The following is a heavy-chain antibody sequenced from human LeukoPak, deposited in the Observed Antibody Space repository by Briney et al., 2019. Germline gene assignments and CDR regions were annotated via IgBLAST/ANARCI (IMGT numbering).Heavy chain of an antibody. Sequence: GASLRLSCAASGFTFSDYVMTWVRQAQGKGLEGVSVISGAGRSTYYADSVRGRFIISRDNSKNTLYLQMSSLRSEDTAVYYCAKRFCGEGPCYYFDFWGQGTLVTVSS. J-gene: IGHJ4*02. CDR3: AKRFCGEGPCYYFDF. D-gene: IGHD2-21*01. V-gene: IGHV3-23*01. CDR2: ISGAGRST. CDR1: GFTFSDYV.